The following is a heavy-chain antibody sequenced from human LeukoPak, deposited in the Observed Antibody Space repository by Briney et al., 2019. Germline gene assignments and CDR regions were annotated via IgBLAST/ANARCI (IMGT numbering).Heavy chain of an antibody. D-gene: IGHD3-9*01. CDR3: ARGDRYYDILTGYYRGGLDGY. J-gene: IGHJ4*02. V-gene: IGHV4-61*01. CDR1: AGSVSSGSYY. CDR2: IYYSGST. Sequence: SETLSLICTVSAGSVSSGSYYWSWIQQPPGKGLEWIGYIYYSGSTNYNPSLKSRVTISVDTSKNQFSLKLSSVTAADTAVYYCARGDRYYDILTGYYRGGLDGYWGQGTLVTVSS.